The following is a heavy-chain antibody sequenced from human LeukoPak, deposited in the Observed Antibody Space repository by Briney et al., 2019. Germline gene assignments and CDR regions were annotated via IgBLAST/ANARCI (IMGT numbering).Heavy chain of an antibody. Sequence: GGSLRLSCAVSGFTFSDYWMHWVRQTPGKGLVWVSRLSTDGSTTSYADSAKGRSTISRDNAKNTLYLQMNSLRDEDTALYYCARVGTGTTRDYWGQGTLVTVSS. J-gene: IGHJ4*01. CDR1: GFTFSDYW. CDR3: ARVGTGTTRDY. D-gene: IGHD1-14*01. CDR2: LSTDGSTT. V-gene: IGHV3-74*01.